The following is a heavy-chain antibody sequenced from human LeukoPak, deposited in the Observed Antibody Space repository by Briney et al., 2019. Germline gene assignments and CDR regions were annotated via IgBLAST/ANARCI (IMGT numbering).Heavy chain of an antibody. CDR2: INGDGSYT. CDR1: GFAFSSYW. Sequence: PGGSLRLSCAASGFAFSSYWMHWVRQVPGKGLVWLSRINGDGSYTKYADSVKGRFTISRDNAQNTLFLQMNSLSAEDTAVYFCARDKSVYDSSGRGDYWGQGTLVTVSS. CDR3: ARDKSVYDSSGRGDY. V-gene: IGHV3-74*03. D-gene: IGHD3-22*01. J-gene: IGHJ4*02.